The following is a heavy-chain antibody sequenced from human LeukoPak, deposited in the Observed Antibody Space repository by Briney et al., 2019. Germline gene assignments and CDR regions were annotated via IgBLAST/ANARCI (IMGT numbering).Heavy chain of an antibody. Sequence: GGSLRLFCVASGFSFDKFGMHWVRQAPGKGLEYVSSVSADESGKYYTKSVRGRFSISRDNSKNTMYLQLGNLRPDDMGIYYCASLDRSEIPWGPGTLVTVSS. V-gene: IGHV3-64*01. CDR3: ASLDRSEIP. J-gene: IGHJ5*02. CDR1: GFSFDKFG. D-gene: IGHD1-26*01. CDR2: VSADESGK.